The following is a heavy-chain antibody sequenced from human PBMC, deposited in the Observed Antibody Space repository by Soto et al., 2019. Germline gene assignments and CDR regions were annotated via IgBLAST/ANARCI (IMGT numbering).Heavy chain of an antibody. V-gene: IGHV3-15*01. CDR3: TTSYCGGDCYYRNYYYYMDV. Sequence: GGSLRLSCAASGFTFSNAWMSWVRQAPGKGLEWVGRIKSKTDGGTTDYAAPVKGRFTISRDDSKNTLYLQMNSLKTEDTAVYYCTTSYCGGDCYYRNYYYYMDVWGKGTTVTVSS. CDR1: GFTFSNAW. J-gene: IGHJ6*03. CDR2: IKSKTDGGTT. D-gene: IGHD2-21*01.